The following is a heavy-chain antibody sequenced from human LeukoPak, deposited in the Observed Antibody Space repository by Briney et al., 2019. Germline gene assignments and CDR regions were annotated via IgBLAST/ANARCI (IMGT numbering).Heavy chain of an antibody. J-gene: IGHJ5*01. CDR2: IYPGDSDI. CDR3: ARQTTYSDLLTIYHRSWFDS. Sequence: GESLKISCEASGYSFTSFWIAWVRQKPGKGLEWMGIIYPGDSDIKYSPSFQGQVTISVDKSISTAYLQWTSLKASDTATYYCARQTTYSDLLTIYHRSWFDSWGQGTLVAVSS. V-gene: IGHV5-51*01. CDR1: GYSFTSFW. D-gene: IGHD3-9*01.